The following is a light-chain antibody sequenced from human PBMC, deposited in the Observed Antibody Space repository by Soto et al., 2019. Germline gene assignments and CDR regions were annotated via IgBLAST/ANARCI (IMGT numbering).Light chain of an antibody. J-gene: IGKJ1*01. CDR3: QQYNSYSWT. CDR2: EAS. CDR1: QNINNW. V-gene: IGKV1-5*03. Sequence: DIQMTQSPSTLSASVGDRVTITCRASQNINNWLAWYQQKPGKAPNLLIYEASSLESGVPSRFGGSRSGTEFTLTISSLQPEDFATYYCQQYNSYSWTFGQGTKVDNK.